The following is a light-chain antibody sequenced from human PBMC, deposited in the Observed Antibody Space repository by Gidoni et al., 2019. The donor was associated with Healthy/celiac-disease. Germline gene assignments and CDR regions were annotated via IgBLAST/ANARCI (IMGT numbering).Light chain of an antibody. CDR2: GAS. CDR1: QSVSSSY. J-gene: IGKJ1*01. Sequence: VLTPSPATLSLSPGERATLSCRSSQSVSSSYLAWYQQKPGQAPRLLIYGASSRATGIPDRFSGSGSGTDFTLTISRLEPEDVAVYYCQQYGSAPQTFGQGTKVEIK. CDR3: QQYGSAPQT. V-gene: IGKV3-20*01.